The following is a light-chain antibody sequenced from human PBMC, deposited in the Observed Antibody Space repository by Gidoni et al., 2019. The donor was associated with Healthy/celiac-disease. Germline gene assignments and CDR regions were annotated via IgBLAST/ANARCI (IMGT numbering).Light chain of an antibody. Sequence: DIQMTPSPSYVSVSVGDSVTSSCRASQSIGVRLAWYLQRLGNASTLLIYSASILTRGVTSRFSASGPGTHFTLTISSLQPEHFGPYFGLQADSFPLPFGQXTRLEI. V-gene: IGKV1-12*01. CDR3: LQADSFPLP. CDR2: SAS. CDR1: QSIGVR. J-gene: IGKJ5*01.